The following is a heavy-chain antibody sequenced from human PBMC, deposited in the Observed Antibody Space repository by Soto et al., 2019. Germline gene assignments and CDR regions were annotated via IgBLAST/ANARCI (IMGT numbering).Heavy chain of an antibody. V-gene: IGHV3-15*01. D-gene: IGHD1-26*01. CDR3: TTGLVGSGRNYFDY. CDR1: GFTLSNAW. CDR2: SKSKNDGETI. Sequence: EVQLVESGGGLVRPGGSLRVSCTASGFTLSNAWMSWVRQGPGKGLEWIGRSKSKNDGETIDYAAPVKGRFTISRDDSKNTLYLQMNSLKNEDTAVYYCTTGLVGSGRNYFDYWGQGTLVTVSS. J-gene: IGHJ4*02.